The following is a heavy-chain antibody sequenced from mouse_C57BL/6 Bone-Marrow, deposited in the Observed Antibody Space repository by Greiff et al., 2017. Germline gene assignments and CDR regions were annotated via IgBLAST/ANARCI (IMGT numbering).Heavy chain of an antibody. J-gene: IGHJ4*01. V-gene: IGHV1-69*01. Sequence: QVQLKQPGAELVMPGASVKLSCKASGYTFTSYWMHWVKQRPGQGLEWIGEIDPSDSYTNYNQKFKGNSTLTVDKSSSTAYMQLISLTSEDSAVYYCARGIPYYYCSSRYAMDYWGQGTSVTVSS. D-gene: IGHD1-1*01. CDR3: ARGIPYYYCSSRYAMDY. CDR2: IDPSDSYT. CDR1: GYTFTSYW.